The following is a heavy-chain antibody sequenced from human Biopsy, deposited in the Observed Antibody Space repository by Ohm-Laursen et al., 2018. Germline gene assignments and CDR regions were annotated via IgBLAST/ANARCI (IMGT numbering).Heavy chain of an antibody. CDR1: GYTFTNYA. J-gene: IGHJ4*02. Sequence: GASVTVSCKASGYTFTNYAINWVRQAPGQGLEWLGWISVKTGNTNYTQKLQGRVTMTTGTSTNTAYMELRSLRSDDTALYYCAREGTSVTFFGKISDYYFDFWGPGTVVTVSS. D-gene: IGHD3-3*01. V-gene: IGHV1-18*01. CDR3: AREGTSVTFFGKISDYYFDF. CDR2: ISVKTGNT.